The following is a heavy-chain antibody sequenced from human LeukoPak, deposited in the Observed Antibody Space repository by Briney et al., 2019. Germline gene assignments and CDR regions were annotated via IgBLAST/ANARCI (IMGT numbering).Heavy chain of an antibody. CDR1: GYTFTTYD. V-gene: IGHV1-2*02. CDR3: AGGGSSVSGKAIDY. J-gene: IGHJ4*02. CDR2: INPKSGNT. Sequence: ASVKVSCKASGYTFTTYDINWVRQAPGQGLEWMGWINPKSGNTKYAQKFQGRVAMTRDTSISTVYLDLSSLTSDDTAVYFCAGGGSSVSGKAIDYWGQGSLVTVSS. D-gene: IGHD6-19*01.